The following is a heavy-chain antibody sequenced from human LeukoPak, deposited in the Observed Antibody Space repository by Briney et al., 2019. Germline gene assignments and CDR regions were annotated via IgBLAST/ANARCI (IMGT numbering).Heavy chain of an antibody. CDR1: GFSFSSYD. CDR3: ARGPVEGWLRNGMDV. J-gene: IGHJ6*02. D-gene: IGHD5-24*01. Sequence: GGSLRLSCAASGFSFSSYDMHWVRQITGKGLEWVSAIGTLADTYYAGSVKGRFTISRENAENSLYLQMNSLRAGDTAVYYCARGPVEGWLRNGMDVWGQGTTVTV. CDR2: IGTLADT. V-gene: IGHV3-13*01.